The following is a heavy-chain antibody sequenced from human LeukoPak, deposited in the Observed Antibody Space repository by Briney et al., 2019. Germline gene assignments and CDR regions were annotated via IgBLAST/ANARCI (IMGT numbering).Heavy chain of an antibody. D-gene: IGHD3-3*01. CDR3: ARGHPPDYDFWSGHYYFDY. V-gene: IGHV3-23*01. CDR1: GFTFRSYA. Sequence: GGPLRLSCAVSGFTFRSYAMSWVRQAPGQGPEWVSAISGGGDSTYYADSMKGRFTISRDNAKNSLYLQMNSLRAEDTAVYYCARGHPPDYDFWSGHYYFDYWGQGTLVTVSS. CDR2: ISGGGDST. J-gene: IGHJ4*02.